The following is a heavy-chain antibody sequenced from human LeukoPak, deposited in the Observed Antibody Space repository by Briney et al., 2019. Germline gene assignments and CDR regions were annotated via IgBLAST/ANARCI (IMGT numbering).Heavy chain of an antibody. D-gene: IGHD1-26*01. CDR2: IRYDGSNK. Sequence: GGSLRLSCAASGFTFSSYGMHWVRQAPGKGLEGVAFIRYDGSNKYYADSVKGRFTIARDNSKNTLYLQMNSLRAEDTAVYYCAKDRGWELRYFDYWGQGTLVTVSS. CDR1: GFTFSSYG. CDR3: AKDRGWELRYFDY. J-gene: IGHJ4*02. V-gene: IGHV3-30*02.